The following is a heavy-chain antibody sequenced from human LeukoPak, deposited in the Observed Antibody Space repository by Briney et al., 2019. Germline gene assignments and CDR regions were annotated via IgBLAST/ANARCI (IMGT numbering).Heavy chain of an antibody. CDR3: ARRTYYYDSSGYYYYYGMDV. J-gene: IGHJ6*02. CDR1: GYTFTSYG. D-gene: IGHD3-22*01. V-gene: IGHV1-18*01. Sequence: GAPVKVSCKASGYTFTSYGISWVRQAPGQGLEWMGWISAYNGNTNYAQKLQGRVTMTTDTSTSTAYMELRSLRSDDTAVYYCARRTYYYDSSGYYYYYGMDVWGQGTTVTVSS. CDR2: ISAYNGNT.